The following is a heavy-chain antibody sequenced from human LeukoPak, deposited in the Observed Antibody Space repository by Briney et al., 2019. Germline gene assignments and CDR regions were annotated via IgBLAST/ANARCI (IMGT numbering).Heavy chain of an antibody. Sequence: PGGSLRLSCAASGFTFDDYAMHWVRQAPGKGLEWVSGISWNSGSIGYADSVKGRFTISRDNAKNSLYLQMNSLRAEDMALYYCAKGGEVVKEAFDIWGQGTMVTVSS. D-gene: IGHD2/OR15-2a*01. CDR3: AKGGEVVKEAFDI. J-gene: IGHJ3*02. CDR1: GFTFDDYA. V-gene: IGHV3-9*03. CDR2: ISWNSGSI.